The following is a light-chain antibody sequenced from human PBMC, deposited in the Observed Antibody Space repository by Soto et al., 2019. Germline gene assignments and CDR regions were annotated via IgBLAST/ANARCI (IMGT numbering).Light chain of an antibody. CDR2: GAS. CDR1: QSVSSSS. Sequence: EIVLTQSPGTLSLSPGERATLSCRASQSVSSSSLGWYQQKPGQAPRLLIYGASSRATGIPDRFSGSGSGTDFTLTISRLEPEDFAVYYCQQYGSSPSSPPTYTFGQGTKLEIK. V-gene: IGKV3-20*01. CDR3: QQYGSSPSSPPTYT. J-gene: IGKJ2*01.